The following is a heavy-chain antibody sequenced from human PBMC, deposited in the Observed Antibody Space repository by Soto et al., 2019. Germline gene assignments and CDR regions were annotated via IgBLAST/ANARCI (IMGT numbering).Heavy chain of an antibody. J-gene: IGHJ4*02. V-gene: IGHV5-51*01. CDR3: ARDQGITGTTFGY. D-gene: IGHD1-20*01. CDR2: IYPGDSDT. CDR1: GYSFTSYW. Sequence: GESLKISCKGSGYSFTSYWIGWVRQMPGKGLEWMGIIYPGDSDTRYSPSFQGQVTISADKSIGTAYLQWSSLRAEDTAVYYCARDQGITGTTFGYWGQGTLVTVSS.